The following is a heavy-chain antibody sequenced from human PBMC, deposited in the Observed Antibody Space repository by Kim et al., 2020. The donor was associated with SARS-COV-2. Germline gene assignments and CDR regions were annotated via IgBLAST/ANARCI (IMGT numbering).Heavy chain of an antibody. CDR3: ARDWSVDSSGYFAFDI. J-gene: IGHJ3*02. V-gene: IGHV3-21*01. D-gene: IGHD3-22*01. Sequence: GGSLRLSCAASGFTFSSYSMNWVRQAPGKGLEWVSSISSSSSYIYYADSVKGRFTISRDNAKNSLYLQMNSLRAEDTAVYYCARDWSVDSSGYFAFDIWGQGTMVTVSS. CDR2: ISSSSSYI. CDR1: GFTFSSYS.